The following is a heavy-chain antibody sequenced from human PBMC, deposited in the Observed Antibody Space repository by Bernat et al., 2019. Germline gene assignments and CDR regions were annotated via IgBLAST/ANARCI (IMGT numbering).Heavy chain of an antibody. V-gene: IGHV3-23*01. J-gene: IGHJ4*02. Sequence: EVQLLESGGGLVQPGGSLRLSCAASGFTFSSYAMSWVRQAPGKGLEWVSAISGSGGSTYYADSVKGRFTISRDNSKNTLYLQMNSLRAEDTAVYYWAKGLLSTGTKDLDYWGQGTLVTVSS. CDR1: GFTFSSYA. CDR2: ISGSGGST. D-gene: IGHD2/OR15-2a*01. CDR3: AKGLLSTGTKDLDY.